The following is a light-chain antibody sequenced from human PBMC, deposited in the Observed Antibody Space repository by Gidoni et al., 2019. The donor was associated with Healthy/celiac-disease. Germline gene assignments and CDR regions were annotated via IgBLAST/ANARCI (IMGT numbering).Light chain of an antibody. V-gene: IGLV2-14*01. CDR2: DVS. Sequence: HSDLTQPASVSGAHRQSITISCTGPSSDVGGYNYVSWYQQHPGKAPKLMLYDVSNRPSGVSNRFSGSKSGNTASLTISGLQAEDEADYYCSSYTSSRGVFGTGTKVTVL. J-gene: IGLJ1*01. CDR3: SSYTSSRGV. CDR1: SSDVGGYNY.